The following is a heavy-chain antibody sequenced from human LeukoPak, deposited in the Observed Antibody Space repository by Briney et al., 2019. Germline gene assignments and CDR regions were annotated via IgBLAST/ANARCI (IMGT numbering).Heavy chain of an antibody. Sequence: NTSETLSLTCTVSGGSISSGGYYWSWIRQHPGKGLEWIGYIYYSGSTYYNPSLKSRVTISVDTSKNQFSLKLSSVTAADTAVYSCARVLLWNPYEGIPGGFDYWGQGTLVTVSS. V-gene: IGHV4-31*03. CDR1: GGSISSGGYY. CDR2: IYYSGST. CDR3: ARVLLWNPYEGIPGGFDY. J-gene: IGHJ4*02. D-gene: IGHD1-1*01.